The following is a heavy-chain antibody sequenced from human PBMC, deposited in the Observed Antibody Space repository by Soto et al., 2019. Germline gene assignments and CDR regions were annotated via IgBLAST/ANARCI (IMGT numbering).Heavy chain of an antibody. Sequence: SETLSLTCAVSGGSISSGGYSWSWIRQPPGKGLEWIGYIYHSGSTYYNPSLKSRVTISVDRSKNQFSLKLSSVTAADTAVYYCANSPHGGAFDIWGQGTMVTVSS. V-gene: IGHV4-30-2*01. CDR2: IYHSGST. D-gene: IGHD3-10*01. CDR3: ANSPHGGAFDI. CDR1: GGSISSGGYS. J-gene: IGHJ3*02.